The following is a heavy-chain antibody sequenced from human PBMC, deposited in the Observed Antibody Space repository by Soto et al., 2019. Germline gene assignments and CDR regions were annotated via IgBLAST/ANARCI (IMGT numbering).Heavy chain of an antibody. V-gene: IGHV1-69*01. D-gene: IGHD6-13*01. J-gene: IGHJ3*01. CDR3: ARDLADVHLWDAFDV. Sequence: QVPLVQSGPELKKPGSSVKVSCKAPGDTFNSYGISWVRQAPGQGLEWMGGIVPMFGTTNLALKFEDRVTITPDELTTTVYMEIRGLTSEDTAVYYCARDLADVHLWDAFDVWCHGTRVSVSS. CDR2: IVPMFGTT. CDR1: GDTFNSYG.